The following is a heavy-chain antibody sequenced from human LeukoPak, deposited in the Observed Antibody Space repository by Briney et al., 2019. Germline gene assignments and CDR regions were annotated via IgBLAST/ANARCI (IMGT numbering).Heavy chain of an antibody. V-gene: IGHV3-74*01. J-gene: IGHJ4*02. CDR2: INPDGSTT. CDR1: GFTFSSYW. Sequence: GGSLRLSCAASGFTFSSYWMHWVRQAPEKGLVWVSRINPDGSTTTYADSVEGRFTISRDNARNTLYLQMNSLRAEDTAVYYCARDPGIAARSGFDYWGQGTLVTVSS. D-gene: IGHD6-6*01. CDR3: ARDPGIAARSGFDY.